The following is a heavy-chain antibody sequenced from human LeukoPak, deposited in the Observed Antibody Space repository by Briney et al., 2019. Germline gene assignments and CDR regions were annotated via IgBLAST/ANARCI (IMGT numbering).Heavy chain of an antibody. CDR1: GYTFTGYY. CDR2: INPNSGGT. D-gene: IGHD5-12*01. Sequence: ASVKVSCKASGYTFTGYYMHWVRQAPGQGLEWMGWINPNSGGTNYAQKFQGRATMTRDTSISTAYMELSRLTSDDTAVYYCARERGSGYRLLYWGQGTLVTASS. CDR3: ARERGSGYRLLY. V-gene: IGHV1-2*02. J-gene: IGHJ4*02.